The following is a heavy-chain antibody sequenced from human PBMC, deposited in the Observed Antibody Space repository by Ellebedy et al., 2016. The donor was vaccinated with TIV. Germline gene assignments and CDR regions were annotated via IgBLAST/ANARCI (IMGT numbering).Heavy chain of an antibody. V-gene: IGHV3-30*18. J-gene: IGHJ4*02. D-gene: IGHD1-26*01. CDR3: AKDRRGAADY. CDR2: ISYDGINR. Sequence: GESLKISCAASGFTFSNYAMHWVRQAPGKGLEWVAVISYDGINRYYADSVKGRCTISRDNSNMTLYLQLYSVTTEDAAVYFCAKDRRGAADYWGQGTLVAVSP. CDR1: GFTFSNYA.